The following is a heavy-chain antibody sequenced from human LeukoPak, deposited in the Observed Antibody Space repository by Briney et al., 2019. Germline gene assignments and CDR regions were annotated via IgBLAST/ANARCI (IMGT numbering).Heavy chain of an antibody. V-gene: IGHV4-38-2*02. Sequence: PSETLSLTCTASGYSISSGYYWGWIRQPPGKGLEWIGSIYHSGSTYYNPSLKSRVTISVDTSKNQFSLKLSSVTAADTAVYYCAKGTIFGDFNYMDVWGKGTTVTVSS. CDR3: AKGTIFGDFNYMDV. CDR2: IYHSGST. D-gene: IGHD3-3*01. J-gene: IGHJ6*03. CDR1: GYSISSGYY.